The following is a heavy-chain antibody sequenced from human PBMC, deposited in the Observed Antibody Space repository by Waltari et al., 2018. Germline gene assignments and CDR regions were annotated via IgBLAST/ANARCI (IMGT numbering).Heavy chain of an antibody. D-gene: IGHD2-21*01. J-gene: IGHJ4*02. V-gene: IGHV1-2*06. CDR3: ARGDKLYYYFDY. Sequence: QVQLVQSGAEVKKPGASVTVSCKASGYTFTDYFMHWVRQAPGQGLEWMGRINPTSGGTNYAQKFEGRVTMTGDTSINTAYMELSRLRSDDTAVYYCARGDKLYYYFDYWGQGTLVTVSS. CDR1: GYTFTDYF. CDR2: INPTSGGT.